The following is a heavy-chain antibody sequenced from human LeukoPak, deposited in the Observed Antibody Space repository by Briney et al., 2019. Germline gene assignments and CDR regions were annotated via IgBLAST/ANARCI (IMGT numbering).Heavy chain of an antibody. CDR1: GFIFSTYA. V-gene: IGHV3-23*01. Sequence: PGGSLRLSCTTSGFIFSTYAMTWVRQAPGKGLEWVSAMSGSGDSAKYAASVKGRFSMSRDNSKNTVYLQMNSLRAEDTAVYYCAKDWSADYWGQGTLVTVSS. CDR3: AKDWSADY. J-gene: IGHJ4*02. CDR2: MSGSGDSA.